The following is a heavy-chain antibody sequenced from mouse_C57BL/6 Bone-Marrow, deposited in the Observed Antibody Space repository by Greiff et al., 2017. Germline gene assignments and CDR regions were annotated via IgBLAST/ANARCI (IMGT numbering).Heavy chain of an antibody. D-gene: IGHD2-1*01. CDR2: INPSSGYT. CDR1: GYTFTSYT. Sequence: VKLVESGAELARPGASVKMSCKASGYTFTSYTMHWVKQRPGQGLEWIGYINPSSGYTKYNQKFKDKATLTADKSSSTAYMQLSSLTSEDSAVYYCARNLETTLADFDYWGQGTTLTVSS. CDR3: ARNLETTLADFDY. J-gene: IGHJ2*01. V-gene: IGHV1-4*01.